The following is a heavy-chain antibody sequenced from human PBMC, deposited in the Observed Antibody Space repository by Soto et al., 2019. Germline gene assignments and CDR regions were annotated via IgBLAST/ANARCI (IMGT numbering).Heavy chain of an antibody. CDR3: ARLPYGAVSGVDY. V-gene: IGHV3-48*03. CDR2: ISGSGQTI. Sequence: GGSLRLSCVASGFIFSNYEMNWVRQAPGQGLEWLSYISGSGQTIYYTDSVKGRFTISRDNTKNSLYLHMNSLRAEDTAVYYCARLPYGAVSGVDYWGQGTLVTVSS. J-gene: IGHJ4*02. D-gene: IGHD3-10*01. CDR1: GFIFSNYE.